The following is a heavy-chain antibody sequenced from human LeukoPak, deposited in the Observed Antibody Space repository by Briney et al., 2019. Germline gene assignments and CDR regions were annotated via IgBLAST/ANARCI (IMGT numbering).Heavy chain of an antibody. CDR2: ISGSGGST. Sequence: PGGSLRLSCAASGFTFSSYAMSWVRQAPGTGLERVSAISGSGGSTYYADSVKGRFTISRDNSKNTLYPQMNSLRAEDTAVYYGAKQRQQVFFDYWGQGTPVTVSS. D-gene: IGHD6-13*01. CDR3: AKQRQQVFFDY. V-gene: IGHV3-23*01. CDR1: GFTFSSYA. J-gene: IGHJ4*01.